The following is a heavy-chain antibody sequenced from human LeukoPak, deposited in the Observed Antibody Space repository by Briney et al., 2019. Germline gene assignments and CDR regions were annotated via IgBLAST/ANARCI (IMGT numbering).Heavy chain of an antibody. CDR2: ISYDGSNK. CDR3: ARDSYYDSSGHPGGY. J-gene: IGHJ4*02. D-gene: IGHD3-22*01. CDR1: GFTFSSYA. V-gene: IGHV3-30-3*01. Sequence: GGSLRLSCAASGFTFSSYAMHWVRQAPGKGLEWVAVISYDGSNKYYADSVKGRFTISRDNSKNTLYLQMNSLRAEDTAVYYCARDSYYDSSGHPGGYWGQGTLVTVSS.